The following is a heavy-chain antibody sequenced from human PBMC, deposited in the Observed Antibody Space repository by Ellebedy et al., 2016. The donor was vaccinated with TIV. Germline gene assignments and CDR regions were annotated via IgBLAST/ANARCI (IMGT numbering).Heavy chain of an antibody. CDR2: INPSGSST. V-gene: IGHV1-46*04. D-gene: IGHD3-10*01. Sequence: AASVKVSCKASGYTFTSYYMHWVRQAPGQGFEWMGIINPSGSSTSYAQKLQGRVTMTRDTSTSTVYMELSSLRSEDTAVYYCAREEPYGSGTKDYGMDVWGQGTTVTVSS. J-gene: IGHJ6*02. CDR3: AREEPYGSGTKDYGMDV. CDR1: GYTFTSYY.